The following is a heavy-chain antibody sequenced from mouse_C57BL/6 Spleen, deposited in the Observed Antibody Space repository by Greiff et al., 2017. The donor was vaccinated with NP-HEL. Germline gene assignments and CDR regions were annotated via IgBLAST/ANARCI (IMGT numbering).Heavy chain of an antibody. CDR1: GYTFTDYN. J-gene: IGHJ3*01. D-gene: IGHD1-1*01. CDR2: INPNNGGT. Sequence: EVQLQQSGPELVKPGASVKIPCKASGYTFTDYNMDWVKQSHGKSLEWIGDINPNNGGTIYNQKFKGKATLTVDKSSSTAYMELRSLTSEDTAVYYCARSPIYYYGSSYGFAYWGQGTLVTVSA. CDR3: ARSPIYYYGSSYGFAY. V-gene: IGHV1-18*01.